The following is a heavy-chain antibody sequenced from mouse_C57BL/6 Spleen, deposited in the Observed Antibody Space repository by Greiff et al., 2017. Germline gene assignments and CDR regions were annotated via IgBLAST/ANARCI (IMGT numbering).Heavy chain of an antibody. D-gene: IGHD2-3*01. J-gene: IGHJ2*01. Sequence: QVQLQQPGAELVMPGASVKLSCKASGYTFTSYWMHWVKQRPGQGLEWIGEIDPSDSYTNYNQKFKGKSTLTVDKSSSTAYMQLSSLTSDDSAVYYCAREGDGYYRYYFDYWGQGTTLTVSS. CDR1: GYTFTSYW. CDR2: IDPSDSYT. V-gene: IGHV1-69*01. CDR3: AREGDGYYRYYFDY.